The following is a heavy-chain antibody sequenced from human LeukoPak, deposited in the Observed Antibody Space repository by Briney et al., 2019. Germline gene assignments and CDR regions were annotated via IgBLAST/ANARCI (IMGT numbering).Heavy chain of an antibody. CDR2: IYTSGSP. V-gene: IGHV4-4*09. CDR3: ARHGLQTSFDY. J-gene: IGHJ4*02. D-gene: IGHD4-11*01. Sequence: SETLSLTCSVSGGSVSRYYWDWIRQPPGKAPEWIGYIYTSGSPHYNPSLRSRVTISVDTSKNQFSLKLGSVTAADTAVYYCARHGLQTSFDYWGREILVTVSS. CDR1: GGSVSRYY.